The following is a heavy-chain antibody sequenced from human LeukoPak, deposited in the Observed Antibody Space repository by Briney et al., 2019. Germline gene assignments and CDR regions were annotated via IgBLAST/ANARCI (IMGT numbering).Heavy chain of an antibody. CDR3: AKTYYYDSSGAFDY. Sequence: GGSLRLSCAASGFTVSSNYMSWVRQAPGKGLEWVAVISYDGSNKYYADSVKGRFTISRDNSKNTLYLQMNSLRAEDTAVYYCAKTYYYDSSGAFDYWGQGTLVTVSS. CDR1: GFTVSSNY. V-gene: IGHV3-30*18. CDR2: ISYDGSNK. D-gene: IGHD3-22*01. J-gene: IGHJ4*02.